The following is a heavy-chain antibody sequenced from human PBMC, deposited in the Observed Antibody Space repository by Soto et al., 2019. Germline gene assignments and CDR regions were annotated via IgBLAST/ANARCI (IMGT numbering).Heavy chain of an antibody. D-gene: IGHD1-26*01. Sequence: SETLSLTCTVSGGSISSYYWSWIRQPPGKGLEWIGYIYYSGTTNQNPSLKSRVTIFVDTSKNQFSLKLTSVTAADTAVYHCARLDNTGRYQSFDYWGQGILVTVSS. CDR1: GGSISSYY. CDR2: IYYSGTT. J-gene: IGHJ4*02. CDR3: ARLDNTGRYQSFDY. V-gene: IGHV4-59*08.